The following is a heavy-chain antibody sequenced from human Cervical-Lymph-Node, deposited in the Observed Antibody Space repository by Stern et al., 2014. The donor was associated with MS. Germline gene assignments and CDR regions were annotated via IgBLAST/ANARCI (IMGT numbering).Heavy chain of an antibody. CDR3: AKEGGIVVYYYYYGMDV. D-gene: IGHD1-26*01. J-gene: IGHJ6*02. V-gene: IGHV3-30*18. CDR2: ISYDGSNK. Sequence: VQLVESGGGVVQPGRSLRLSCAASGFTFSSYGMHWVRQAPGKELEWVAVISYDGSNKYYADSVKGRFTISRDNSKNTLYLQMNSLRAEDTAVYYCAKEGGIVVYYYYYGMDVWGQGTTVTVSS. CDR1: GFTFSSYG.